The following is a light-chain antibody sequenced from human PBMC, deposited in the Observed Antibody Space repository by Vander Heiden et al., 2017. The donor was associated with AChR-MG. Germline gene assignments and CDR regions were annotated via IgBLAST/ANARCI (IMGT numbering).Light chain of an antibody. J-gene: IGKJ5*01. CDR2: GAS. CDR1: QSVSSRD. CDR3: QQYGSSPIT. Sequence: DIVLTPSPGTLSLSPGARATPSCRASQSVSSRDLAWLQQKPGQAPRLLIYGASSRATGIPDRFSGSGSGTDFTLTISRLEPEDVAMYYCQQYGSSPITFGQGTRLETK. V-gene: IGKV3-20*01.